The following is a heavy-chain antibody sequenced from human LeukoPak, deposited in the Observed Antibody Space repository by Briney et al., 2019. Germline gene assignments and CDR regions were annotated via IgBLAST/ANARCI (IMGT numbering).Heavy chain of an antibody. J-gene: IGHJ5*02. V-gene: IGHV4-34*01. D-gene: IGHD6-6*01. CDR2: INHSGST. Sequence: KASETLSLTCAVYGGSFSGYYWSWIRQPSGKGLEWIGEINHSGSTNYNPSLKSRVTMSVDTSKNQFSLKLSSVTAADTAVYYCARDLGSSSWMSHTTKNWFDPWGQGTLVTVSS. CDR1: GGSFSGYY. CDR3: ARDLGSSSWMSHTTKNWFDP.